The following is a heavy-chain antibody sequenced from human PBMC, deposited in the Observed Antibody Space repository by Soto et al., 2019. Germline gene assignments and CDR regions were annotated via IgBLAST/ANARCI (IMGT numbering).Heavy chain of an antibody. V-gene: IGHV3-23*01. CDR3: AKDRPHRYCSGGSCYPGLDDY. CDR2: ISGSGGST. CDR1: GFTFSSYA. D-gene: IGHD2-15*01. Sequence: GGSLRLSXAASGFTFSSYAMSWVSRAPGKGLEWVSAISGSGGSTYYADSVKGRFTISRDNSKNTLYLQMNSLRAEDTAVYYCAKDRPHRYCSGGSCYPGLDDYWGQGTLVTVSS. J-gene: IGHJ4*02.